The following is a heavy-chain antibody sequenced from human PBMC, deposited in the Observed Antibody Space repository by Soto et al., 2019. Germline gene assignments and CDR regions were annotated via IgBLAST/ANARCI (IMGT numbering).Heavy chain of an antibody. J-gene: IGHJ6*02. CDR1: GFTFSSYW. V-gene: IGHV3-74*01. Sequence: EVQLVESGGGLVQPGGSLRLSCAASGFTFSSYWMHWVRQAPGKGLVWVSRINSDGSSTSYADSVKGRFTISRDNAKNTLYLQMNSLRAEDTAVYYCARGTSDIVRYYGMDVWGQGTTVTVSS. CDR3: ARGTSDIVRYYGMDV. D-gene: IGHD5-12*01. CDR2: INSDGSST.